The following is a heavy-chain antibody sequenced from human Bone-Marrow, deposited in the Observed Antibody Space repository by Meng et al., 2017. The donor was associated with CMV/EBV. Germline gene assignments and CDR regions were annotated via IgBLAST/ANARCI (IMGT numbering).Heavy chain of an antibody. CDR2: ISGNGAGT. V-gene: IGHV3-23*04. Sequence: VEVVPSGGGLVQPGGALRLSCAASGFTFSNYALSWVRQAPGKGLEWVSAISGNGAGTYYSDSVKGRFIISRDTSKNTMYLQMNSLRAEDTAIYYCAKEMALERPFDYWGQGTLVTVSS. D-gene: IGHD5-24*01. CDR1: GFTFSNYA. CDR3: AKEMALERPFDY. J-gene: IGHJ4*02.